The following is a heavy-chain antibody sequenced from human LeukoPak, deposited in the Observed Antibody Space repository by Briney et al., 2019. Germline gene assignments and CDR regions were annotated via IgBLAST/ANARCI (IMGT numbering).Heavy chain of an antibody. V-gene: IGHV1-8*01. Sequence: GASVKVSCKASGYTFTSYDINWVRQATGQGLEWMGWMNPNSGNTGYAQKFQGRGTMTRNTSISTAYMELSSLRSEDTAVYYCASEHCSSTSCFSAYWGQGTLVTVSS. J-gene: IGHJ4*02. CDR3: ASEHCSSTSCFSAY. CDR2: MNPNSGNT. CDR1: GYTFTSYD. D-gene: IGHD2-2*01.